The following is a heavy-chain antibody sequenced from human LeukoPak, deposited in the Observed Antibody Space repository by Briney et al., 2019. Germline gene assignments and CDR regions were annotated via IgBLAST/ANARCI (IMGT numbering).Heavy chain of an antibody. CDR2: IYYTGNT. Sequence: SETLSLTCTVSGGSISSSSYYWGWIRQPPGKGLEWIGSIYYTGNTYYNASLKSRVTISIDTYKNQISLRLTSVTAADTANCARQTGSGLFTLPGGQGTLVTVSS. V-gene: IGHV4-39*01. CDR3: ARQTGSGLFTLP. D-gene: IGHD3/OR15-3a*01. CDR1: GGSISSSSYY. J-gene: IGHJ4*02.